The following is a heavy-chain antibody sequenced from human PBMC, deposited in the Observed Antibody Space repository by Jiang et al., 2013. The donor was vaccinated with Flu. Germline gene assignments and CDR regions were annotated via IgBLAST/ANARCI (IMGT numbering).Heavy chain of an antibody. CDR1: GGSISSSSYY. CDR2: IYYSGST. D-gene: IGHD2-2*01. CDR3: ARVIVVVPALNDHNNWFDP. J-gene: IGHJ5*02. V-gene: IGHV4-39*01. Sequence: LLKPSETLSLTCTVSGGSISSSSYYWGWIRQPPGEGLEWIGSIYYSGSTYYNPSLKSRVTISVDTSKNQFSLKLSSVTAADTAVYYCARVIVVVPALNDHNNWFDPWGQGTLVTVSS.